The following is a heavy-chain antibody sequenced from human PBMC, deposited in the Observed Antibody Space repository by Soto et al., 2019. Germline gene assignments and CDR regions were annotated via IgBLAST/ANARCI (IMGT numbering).Heavy chain of an antibody. D-gene: IGHD7-27*01. CDR1: GGTFSSYA. CDR3: ARKRAGEYYYYGMDV. Sequence: ASVKVSCKASGGTFSSYAISWVRQAPGQGLEWMGGIIPIFGTANYAQKFQGRVTITADESTSTAYMELSSLRSEDTAVYYCARKRAGEYYYYGMDVWGQGTTVTVSS. V-gene: IGHV1-69*13. CDR2: IIPIFGTA. J-gene: IGHJ6*02.